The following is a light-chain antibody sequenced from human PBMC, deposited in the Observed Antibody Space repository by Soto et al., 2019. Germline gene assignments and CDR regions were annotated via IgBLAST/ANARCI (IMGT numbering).Light chain of an antibody. CDR1: SSNIGAGFD. J-gene: IGLJ2*01. CDR3: QSYDSRLSAVV. V-gene: IGLV1-40*01. CDR2: DNS. Sequence: QAVVTQPPSVSGAPGQRVTISCTGNSSNIGAGFDVHWYQQLPGTAPKLLIYDNSNRPSGVPDRFSGSKSGTSASLVITGLRAEDGTDYYCQSYDSRLSAVVFGGGTKVTVL.